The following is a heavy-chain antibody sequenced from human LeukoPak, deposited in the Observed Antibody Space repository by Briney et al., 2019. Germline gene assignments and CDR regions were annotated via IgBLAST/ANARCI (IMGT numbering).Heavy chain of an antibody. CDR2: ISGSGGST. D-gene: IGHD3-3*01. CDR3: AKDSSSLLRFLEWPTFYFDY. CDR1: GFTFSSYW. V-gene: IGHV3-23*01. Sequence: QPGGSLRLSCAASGFTFSSYWMHWVRQAPGKGLVWVSAISGSGGSTYYADSVKGRFTISRDNSKNTLYLQMNSLRAEDTAVYYCAKDSSSLLRFLEWPTFYFDYWGQGTLVTVSS. J-gene: IGHJ4*02.